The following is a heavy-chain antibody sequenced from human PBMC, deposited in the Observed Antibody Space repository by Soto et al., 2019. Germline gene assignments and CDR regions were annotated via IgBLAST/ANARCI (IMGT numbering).Heavy chain of an antibody. CDR3: AIALIVGVASEYFQH. D-gene: IGHD1-26*01. V-gene: IGHV1-69*01. CDR1: GVTFSSYA. Sequence: QVQLVQSGAEVKKPGSSVKVSCKASGVTFSSYAISWVRQAPGPGLEWMGGIIPIFGTANYAQKFQGRVKITADESTSTAYRELSSLRSEDTAVDYCAIALIVGVASEYFQHWGQGTLVTVSS. J-gene: IGHJ1*01. CDR2: IIPIFGTA.